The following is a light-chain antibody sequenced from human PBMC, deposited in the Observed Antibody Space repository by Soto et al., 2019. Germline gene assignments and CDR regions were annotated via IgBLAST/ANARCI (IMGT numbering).Light chain of an antibody. CDR1: SGSVSTSYY. CDR3: VLYMGSGIWV. V-gene: IGLV8-61*01. J-gene: IGLJ3*02. Sequence: QTVVTQEPSFSVSPGGTVTLTCGLSSGSVSTSYYPSWYQQTPGQAPRTLIYSTNTRSSGVPDRFSGANLGNKAALTITWAQADDESDYYCVLYMGSGIWVFGGGTKLTVL. CDR2: STN.